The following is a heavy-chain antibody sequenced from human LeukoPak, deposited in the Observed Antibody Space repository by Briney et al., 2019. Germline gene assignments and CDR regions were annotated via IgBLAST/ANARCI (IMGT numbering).Heavy chain of an antibody. CDR3: ARGSSSNSWYFDY. J-gene: IGHJ4*02. CDR1: GDRVSSNSAT. Sequence: SQTLSLTCAISGDRVSSNSATWTWIRQSPSRGLEWLGRTYYRSKWYNDYAVSVKSRILINSDTSKNQFSLQLNSVTSEDTAVYYCARGSSSNSWYFDYWGQGTLVTVSS. V-gene: IGHV6-1*01. D-gene: IGHD6-13*01. CDR2: TYYRSKWYN.